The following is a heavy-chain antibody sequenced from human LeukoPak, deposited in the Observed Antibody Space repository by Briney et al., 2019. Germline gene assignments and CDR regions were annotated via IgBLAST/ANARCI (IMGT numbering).Heavy chain of an antibody. CDR1: GGSFSGYY. D-gene: IGHD1-26*01. CDR3: ARGPPRAVGATHFDY. CDR2: INHSGST. V-gene: IGHV4-34*01. J-gene: IGHJ4*02. Sequence: SETLSLTCAVYGGSFSGYYWSWIRQPPGKGLEWIGEINHSGSTNYNPSLKSRVTISVDTSKNQFSLKLSSVTAADTAVYYCARGPPRAVGATHFDYWGQGTLVTVSS.